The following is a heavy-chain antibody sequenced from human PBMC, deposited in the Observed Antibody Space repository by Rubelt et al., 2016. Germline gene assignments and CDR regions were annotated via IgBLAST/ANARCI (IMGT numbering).Heavy chain of an antibody. Sequence: QVQLQQWGAGLVKPSETLSLTCAVYGGSFSGYSWTWIRQPPGKGLEWIGEINHSGSINYNPSLKTRVTISVDTSENQFFLKLTSVTAADTALYYCARATRGFDFGHGYYYGMDVWGQGTTVTVSS. CDR1: GGSFSGYS. CDR3: ARATRGFDFGHGYYYGMDV. CDR2: INHSGSI. J-gene: IGHJ6*02. D-gene: IGHD5-12*01. V-gene: IGHV4-34*01.